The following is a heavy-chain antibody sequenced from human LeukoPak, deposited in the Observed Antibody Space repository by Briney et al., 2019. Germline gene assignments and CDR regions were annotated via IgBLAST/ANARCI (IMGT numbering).Heavy chain of an antibody. CDR1: GFTFSSYA. CDR3: ARKGLFDY. CDR2: ISYDGSNK. Sequence: PGGSLRLSCAASGFTFSSYAVHWVRLAPGKGLEWVAVISYDGSNKYYADSVKGRFTISRDNSKNTLYLQMNSLRAEDTAVYYCARKGLFDYWGQGTLVTVSS. D-gene: IGHD6-19*01. V-gene: IGHV3-30-3*01. J-gene: IGHJ4*02.